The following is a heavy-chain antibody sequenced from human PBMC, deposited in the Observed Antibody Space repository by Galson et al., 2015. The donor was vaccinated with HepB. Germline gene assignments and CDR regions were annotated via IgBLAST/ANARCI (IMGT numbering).Heavy chain of an antibody. V-gene: IGHV3-48*02. Sequence: SLRLSCAASGFTFSSYSMNWVRQAPGKGLEWVSYISSSSSTIYYADSVKGRFTISRDNAKNSLYLQMNSLRDEDTAVYYCARSGRTVQYYYYYMDVWGKGTTVTVSS. D-gene: IGHD2-2*01. CDR1: GFTFSSYS. CDR3: ARSGRTVQYYYYYMDV. CDR2: ISSSSSTI. J-gene: IGHJ6*03.